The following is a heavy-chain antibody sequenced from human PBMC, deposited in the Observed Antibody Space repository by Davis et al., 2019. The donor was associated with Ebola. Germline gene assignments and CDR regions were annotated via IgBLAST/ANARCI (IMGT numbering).Heavy chain of an antibody. J-gene: IGHJ4*02. Sequence: SETLSLTCIVSGGSINSHYWSWIRQPPGKGLEWIAYITYSGSTNYNPSLKSRVTISLDTSKNQFSLKLSSVTAADTAVYYCARPPWDWGQGTLATVSS. V-gene: IGHV4-59*08. CDR2: ITYSGST. CDR3: ARPPWD. CDR1: GGSINSHY. D-gene: IGHD1-26*01.